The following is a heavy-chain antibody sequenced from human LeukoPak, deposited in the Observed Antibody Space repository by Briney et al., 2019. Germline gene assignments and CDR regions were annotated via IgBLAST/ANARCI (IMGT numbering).Heavy chain of an antibody. Sequence: ASVKVSCKVSGYTLTELSMHWVRQAPGKGLEWMGGFDPEDGETIYAQKFQGRVTMTEDTSTDTAYMELSSLRSEDTAVYYCATHPRPPPRYCSGGSCYLSAFDIWGQGTTVTVSS. V-gene: IGHV1-24*01. J-gene: IGHJ3*02. CDR1: GYTLTELS. CDR2: FDPEDGET. CDR3: ATHPRPPPRYCSGGSCYLSAFDI. D-gene: IGHD2-15*01.